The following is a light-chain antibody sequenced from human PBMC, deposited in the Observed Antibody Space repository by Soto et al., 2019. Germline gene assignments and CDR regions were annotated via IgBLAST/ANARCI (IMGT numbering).Light chain of an antibody. J-gene: IGKJ1*01. CDR1: QSVGSD. V-gene: IGKV3-15*01. CDR3: QQYDNWPRT. CDR2: DAS. Sequence: EIVMTQSPATLSVSPGERSTLSCSASQSVGSDLAWYQQKPGQXPRXXIYDASTRATGIPSRFSGSGSGTELTITISSLKSEDFEVYYCQQYDNWPRTFGQGTKVDIK.